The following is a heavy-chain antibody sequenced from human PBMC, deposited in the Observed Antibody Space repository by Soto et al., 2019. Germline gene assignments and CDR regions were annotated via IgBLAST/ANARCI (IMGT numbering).Heavy chain of an antibody. V-gene: IGHV3-23*01. Sequence: GGSLRLSCAASGFTFSSYAMSWVRQAPGKGLEWVSAISGSGGSTYYADSVKGRFTITRDNSKNTLYLQMNSLRAEDTAVYYCAKNSGSSWYYYYYGMDVWGQGTTVTVSS. CDR2: ISGSGGST. CDR3: AKNSGSSWYYYYYGMDV. J-gene: IGHJ6*02. CDR1: GFTFSSYA. D-gene: IGHD6-13*01.